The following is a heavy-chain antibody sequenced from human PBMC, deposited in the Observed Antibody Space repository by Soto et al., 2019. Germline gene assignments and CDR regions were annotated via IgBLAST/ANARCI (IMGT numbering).Heavy chain of an antibody. CDR3: TTEQYYSRNY. D-gene: IGHD2-15*01. CDR1: GFNFTNVW. Sequence: LRLSCTASGFNFTNVWMHWVRQAPGKGLEWVGRIKSKIDGGATDYAAPVSGRFSISAEESKNTLYLQMNSLKTEDTAIYYCTTEQYYSRNYWGRGTLVTVSS. V-gene: IGHV3-15*01. CDR2: IKSKIDGGAT. J-gene: IGHJ4*02.